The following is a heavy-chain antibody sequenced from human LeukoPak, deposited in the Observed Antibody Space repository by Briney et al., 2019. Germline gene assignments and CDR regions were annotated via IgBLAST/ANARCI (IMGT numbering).Heavy chain of an antibody. V-gene: IGHV1-69*05. D-gene: IGHD4-17*01. Sequence: SVKVSCKASGGTFSSYAISWVRQAPGQGLEWMGRIIPIFGTANYAQKFQGRVTITTDESTSTAYMELSSLRSEDTAVYYCASDWDYGDYGCFDPWGQGTLVTVSS. J-gene: IGHJ5*02. CDR2: IIPIFGTA. CDR1: GGTFSSYA. CDR3: ASDWDYGDYGCFDP.